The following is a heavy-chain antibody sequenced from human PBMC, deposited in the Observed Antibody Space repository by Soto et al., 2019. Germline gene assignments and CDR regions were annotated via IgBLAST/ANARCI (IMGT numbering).Heavy chain of an antibody. CDR2: IYYSGST. Sequence: SETLSLTCTVSGGSISSSSYYWGWIRQPPGKGLEWIGSIYYSGSTYYNPSLKSRVTISVDTSKNQFSLKLSSVTAADTAVYYCARLKLIAAAGMIDYWGQGTLVTVSS. J-gene: IGHJ4*02. CDR1: GGSISSSSYY. V-gene: IGHV4-39*01. CDR3: ARLKLIAAAGMIDY. D-gene: IGHD6-13*01.